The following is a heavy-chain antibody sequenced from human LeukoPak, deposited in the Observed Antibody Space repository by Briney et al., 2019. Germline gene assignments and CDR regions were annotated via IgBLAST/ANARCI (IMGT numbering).Heavy chain of an antibody. V-gene: IGHV3-48*02. CDR3: AKDMHSSGWYPLDDY. Sequence: GGSLRLSCAASGFTFSSYSMNWVRQAPGKGLEWVSYIRSSGSPIYYADSVRGRFTISRDNAKNSLYLQMSSLRDEDTAVYYCAKDMHSSGWYPLDDYWGQGTLVTVSS. CDR1: GFTFSSYS. CDR2: IRSSGSPI. J-gene: IGHJ4*02. D-gene: IGHD6-19*01.